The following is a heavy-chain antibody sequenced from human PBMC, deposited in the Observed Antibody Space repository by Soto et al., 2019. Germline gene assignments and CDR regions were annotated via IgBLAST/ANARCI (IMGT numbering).Heavy chain of an antibody. J-gene: IGHJ5*02. V-gene: IGHV1-69*12. CDR3: ARDLPSYDFWSGYYPSNWFDP. Sequence: QGQLVQSGAEVKKPGSSVKVSCKASGGTFSSYAISWVRQAPGQGREWMGGIIPIFGTANYAQKFQGRVTITADESRSTAYMELSSLRSEDTAVDYCARDLPSYDFWSGYYPSNWFDPWGQGTLVTVSS. D-gene: IGHD3-3*01. CDR1: GGTFSSYA. CDR2: IIPIFGTA.